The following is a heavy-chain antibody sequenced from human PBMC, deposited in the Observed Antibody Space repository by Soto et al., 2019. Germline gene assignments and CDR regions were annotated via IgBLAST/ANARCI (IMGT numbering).Heavy chain of an antibody. CDR3: ARDGGIVVVTANDAFDI. J-gene: IGHJ3*02. CDR2: ISYSGST. V-gene: IGHV4-59*01. D-gene: IGHD2-21*02. CDR1: GGSISSYY. Sequence: PSETLSLTCTVSGGSISSYYWSWIRQPPGKGLEWIGYISYSGSTNYNPSLKSRVTISVDTSKNQFSLKLSSVTAADTAVYYCARDGGIVVVTANDAFDIWGQGTMVTVS.